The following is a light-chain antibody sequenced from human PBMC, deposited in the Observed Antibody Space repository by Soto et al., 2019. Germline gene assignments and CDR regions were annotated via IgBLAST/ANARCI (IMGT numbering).Light chain of an antibody. Sequence: IQMTQSPSSLSASVGDRVTITCRARQGIRNDLGWYQQKPGKAPKLLIYKASSLESGVQSRFSGSGSGTEFTLTIRSLQPEDFATYYCKQLNSYPLTFGGGTKVDIK. J-gene: IGKJ4*01. V-gene: IGKV1-17*01. CDR2: KAS. CDR1: QGIRND. CDR3: KQLNSYPLT.